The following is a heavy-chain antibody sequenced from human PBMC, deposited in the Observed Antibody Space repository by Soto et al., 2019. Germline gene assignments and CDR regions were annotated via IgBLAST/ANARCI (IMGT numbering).Heavy chain of an antibody. V-gene: IGHV1-46*01. D-gene: IGHD3-10*01. CDR1: GYTFTRDQ. CDR2: IDPSGGKT. J-gene: IGHJ4*02. CDR3: GRVMRSLLSITALDS. Sequence: ASVKVSCKASGYTFTRDQIHWVRQAPGQGHEWMGMIDPSGGKTNYAQRFQGRGTMIRDTSTSTVYMALGSLRSEDPAIYFCGRVMRSLLSITALDSWCRGPLVTVAS.